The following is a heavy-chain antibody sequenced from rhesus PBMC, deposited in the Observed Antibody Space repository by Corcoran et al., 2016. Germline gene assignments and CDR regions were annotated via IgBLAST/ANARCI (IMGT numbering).Heavy chain of an antibody. J-gene: IGHJ4*01. CDR3: AKDLYGYYFDY. V-gene: IGHV3S5*01. D-gene: IGHD4-29*01. CDR2: LSNGGGST. Sequence: EVQLVESGGGLVQPGGSLRLSCAASGFIFSSYGMGWVRQAPGKGLEWVSYLSNGGGSTYYADSVKGRFTISRDNSKNTLSLQLNSLRTEDTAVYYCAKDLYGYYFDYWGQGVLVTVSS. CDR1: GFIFSSYG.